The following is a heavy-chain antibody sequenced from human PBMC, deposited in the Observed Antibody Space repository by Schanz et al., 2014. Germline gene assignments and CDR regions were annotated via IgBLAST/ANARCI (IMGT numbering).Heavy chain of an antibody. CDR1: GFTLSSYG. J-gene: IGHJ4*02. V-gene: IGHV3-74*02. D-gene: IGHD3-10*01. CDR3: ARIGDSVFDY. Sequence: EVQLLESGGGLVQPGGSLRLSCAASGFTLSSYGMHWVRQDPGKGLVWVARINSVGSNTDYADSVTGRFTISRDNSKNTLYLQMNSLRAEDTAVYYCARIGDSVFDYWAQGTLVTVSS. CDR2: INSVGSNT.